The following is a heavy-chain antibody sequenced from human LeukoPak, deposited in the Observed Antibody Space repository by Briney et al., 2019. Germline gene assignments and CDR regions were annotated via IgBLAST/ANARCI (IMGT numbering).Heavy chain of an antibody. J-gene: IGHJ4*02. V-gene: IGHV4-31*03. D-gene: IGHD5-18*01. CDR2: IYYSGST. CDR3: ARDEFRYGAVDY. CDR1: GGSISSGGYY. Sequence: SSETLSLTCTVSGGSISSGGYYWSWIRRHPGKGLEWIGYIYYSGSTYYNPSLKSRVTISVDTSKNQFSLKLSSVTAADTAVYYCARDEFRYGAVDYWGQGHLLTVSS.